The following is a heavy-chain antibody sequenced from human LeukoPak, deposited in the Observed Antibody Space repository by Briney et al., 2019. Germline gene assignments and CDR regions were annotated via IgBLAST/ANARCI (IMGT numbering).Heavy chain of an antibody. Sequence: SVKVSCKASGGTFSSYAISWVRQAPGQGLEWMGRIIPILGIANYAQKFQGRVTITADKSTSTAYMELSSLRSEDTAVYYCASQANSYYGMDVWSQGTTVTVSS. CDR2: IIPILGIA. V-gene: IGHV1-69*04. J-gene: IGHJ6*02. CDR1: GGTFSSYA. CDR3: ASQANSYYGMDV. D-gene: IGHD1/OR15-1a*01.